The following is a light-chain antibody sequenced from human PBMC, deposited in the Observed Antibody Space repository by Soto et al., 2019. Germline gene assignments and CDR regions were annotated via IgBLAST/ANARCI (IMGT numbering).Light chain of an antibody. Sequence: EIVLMQSPGTLSLSPGERAALSCRASQSVSSGYLAWYQQKAGQAPRLLIYDASSRATGIPDRFSGSGSGTDFTLTISGLQSDDFAVYYCQQFNNWPPWTFGQGTKVDIK. V-gene: IGKV3D-20*02. J-gene: IGKJ1*01. CDR2: DAS. CDR3: QQFNNWPPWT. CDR1: QSVSSGY.